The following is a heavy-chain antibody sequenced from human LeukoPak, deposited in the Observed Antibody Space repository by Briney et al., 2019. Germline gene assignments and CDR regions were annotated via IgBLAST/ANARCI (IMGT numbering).Heavy chain of an antibody. D-gene: IGHD3-3*01. CDR2: IYYSGNT. CDR3: ARVYDFWSGHSLYYFDY. V-gene: IGHV4-39*01. J-gene: IGHJ4*02. Sequence: SETLSLTCIVSGGSISTSAYYWGWIRQPPGEGLQWIGSIYYSGNTYYNSSLKSRVTISVDTSTSQFSLRLSSVTAADTAVYYCARVYDFWSGHSLYYFDYWGQGTLVTVSS. CDR1: GGSISTSAYY.